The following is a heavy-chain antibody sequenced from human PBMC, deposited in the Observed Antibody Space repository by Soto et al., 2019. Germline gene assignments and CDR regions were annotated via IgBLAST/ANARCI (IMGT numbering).Heavy chain of an antibody. J-gene: IGHJ5*02. D-gene: IGHD2-21*02. CDR3: AREIVTAGGNNYFDP. V-gene: IGHV4-4*02. Sequence: QVQLQESGPRLVKPSESLSLTCGVSGGTVASSHWWSWVRQSPSRGLEWIGNVYHTGDTNFNPSLQSRVTFSVDKSNNQFSLRLTSVTAADTAVYFCAREIVTAGGNNYFDPWGPGTLVTVSS. CDR1: GGTVASSHW. CDR2: VYHTGDT.